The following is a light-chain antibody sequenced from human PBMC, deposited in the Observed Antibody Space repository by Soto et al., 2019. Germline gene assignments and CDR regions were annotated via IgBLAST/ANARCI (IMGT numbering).Light chain of an antibody. Sequence: QSALTQPPSASGSPGQSVTISCTGTSSDVVGFNYVSWYQHHPGKALKLMIYEVSKRPSGVPDRFSGSKSGNTASLTVSGLQAEDEADYYCSSYAGSNKGVFGGGTKLTVL. CDR2: EVS. CDR1: SSDVVGFNY. J-gene: IGLJ2*01. CDR3: SSYAGSNKGV. V-gene: IGLV2-8*01.